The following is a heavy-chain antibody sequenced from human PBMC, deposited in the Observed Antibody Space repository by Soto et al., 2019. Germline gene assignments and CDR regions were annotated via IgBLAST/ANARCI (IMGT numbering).Heavy chain of an antibody. V-gene: IGHV3-30*18. Sequence: QVQLVESGGGVVQPGRSLRLSCAASGFTFSSYGMHWVRQAPGKGLEWVAVLSYDGSIKYYADSVKGRFTISRDNSKNTLYLQMNSLRAEDTAVYYCAKGGVTGSLSLAYWGQGTLVTVSS. CDR2: LSYDGSIK. CDR1: GFTFSSYG. CDR3: AKGGVTGSLSLAY. J-gene: IGHJ4*02. D-gene: IGHD1-20*01.